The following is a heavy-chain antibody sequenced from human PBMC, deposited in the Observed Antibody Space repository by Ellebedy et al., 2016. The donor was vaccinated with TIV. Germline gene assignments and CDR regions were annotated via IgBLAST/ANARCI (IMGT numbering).Heavy chain of an antibody. CDR3: ARDSGGYSYGYGPIAVWYFDL. Sequence: AASVKVSCKASGGTFSSYALSWVRQAPGQGLEWMGRIIPILGIANYAQKFQGRVTITADKSTSTAYMELSSLRSEDTAVYYCARDSGGYSYGYGPIAVWYFDLWGRGTLVTVSS. CDR2: IIPILGIA. D-gene: IGHD5-18*01. CDR1: GGTFSSYA. J-gene: IGHJ2*01. V-gene: IGHV1-69*04.